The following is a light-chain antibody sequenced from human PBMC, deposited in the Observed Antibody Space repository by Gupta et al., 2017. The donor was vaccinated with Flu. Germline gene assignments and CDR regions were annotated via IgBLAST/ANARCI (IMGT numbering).Light chain of an antibody. Sequence: ATLSLSPGERATLSCRASQSVSSYLAWYQQKPGQAPRLLIYDASNRATGIPARFSGSGSGTDFTLTISSREPEDFAVYYCQQRSNWPPSTFGQGTKVEIK. V-gene: IGKV3-11*01. CDR1: QSVSSY. CDR3: QQRSNWPPST. CDR2: DAS. J-gene: IGKJ1*01.